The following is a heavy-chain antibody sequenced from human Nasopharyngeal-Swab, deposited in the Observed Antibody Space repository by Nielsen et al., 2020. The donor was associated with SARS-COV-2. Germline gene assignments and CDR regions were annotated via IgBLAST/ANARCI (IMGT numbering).Heavy chain of an antibody. D-gene: IGHD3-3*01. Sequence: GGSLRLSCAASGFSFNNYNINWVRQAPGKVLEWVSSIISSSSYIYYADSVKGRFTISRDNAKNSLYLQMNSLRAEDTAVYYCARDGLDYDFWSAYFMDVWGQGTTVTVSS. V-gene: IGHV3-21*01. CDR3: ARDGLDYDFWSAYFMDV. J-gene: IGHJ6*02. CDR1: GFSFNNYN. CDR2: IISSSSYI.